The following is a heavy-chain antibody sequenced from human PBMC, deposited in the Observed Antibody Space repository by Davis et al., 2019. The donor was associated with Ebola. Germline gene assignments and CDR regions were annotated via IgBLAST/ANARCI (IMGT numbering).Heavy chain of an antibody. Sequence: GESLKISCAASGFTFSRYAMHWVRQAPGKGLEWVAVISYDGSNKYYADSVKGRFTISRDNAKNSLYLQMNSLRAEDTALYYCAKSAGYYYDSSGYYPSYYFDYWGQGTLVTVSS. CDR1: GFTFSRYA. CDR3: AKSAGYYYDSSGYYPSYYFDY. D-gene: IGHD3-22*01. CDR2: ISYDGSNK. J-gene: IGHJ4*02. V-gene: IGHV3-30-3*02.